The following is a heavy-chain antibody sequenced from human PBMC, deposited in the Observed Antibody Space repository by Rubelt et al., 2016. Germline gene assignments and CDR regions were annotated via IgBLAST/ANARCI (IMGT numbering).Heavy chain of an antibody. D-gene: IGHD2-15*01. CDR2: IRYDGTDK. CDR3: AIEGTLCRDGIWAY. J-gene: IGHJ4*02. CDR1: GFTFSNYG. Sequence: QVQLVESGGGVVQPGGSLTLSCAASGFTFSNYGMHWVRQAPGKGLEWVAFIRYDGTDKRYADSVKGRFTVSRDNSENTLYLQLNSLRADETAVYYCAIEGTLCRDGIWAYWGQGTLVTVSS. V-gene: IGHV3-30*02.